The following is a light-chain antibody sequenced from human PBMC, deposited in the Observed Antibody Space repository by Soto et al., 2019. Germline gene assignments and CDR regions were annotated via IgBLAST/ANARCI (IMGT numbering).Light chain of an antibody. Sequence: DIQMTQSPSTLSASVGDRVTITCRASQTISIWLAWYQQKPGKAPNLLIYKASSLESGVPSRFSGSGSGTEFTLTISSLQPDDFATYYCQQYNSYPWTFGQGTKMEIK. CDR3: QQYNSYPWT. CDR2: KAS. J-gene: IGKJ1*01. V-gene: IGKV1-5*03. CDR1: QTISIW.